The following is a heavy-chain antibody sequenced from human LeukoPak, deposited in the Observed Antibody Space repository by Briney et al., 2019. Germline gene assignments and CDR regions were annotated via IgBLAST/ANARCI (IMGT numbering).Heavy chain of an antibody. J-gene: IGHJ4*02. CDR2: IYPRDGST. CDR3: ARDQEGFDY. CDR1: GYTFTSNY. V-gene: IGHV1-46*01. Sequence: EASVKVSCTASGYTFTSNYIHWVRQAPGQGLEWMGMIYPRDGSTSYAQKFQGRVTVTRDTSTSTVHMELSGLRSEDTAVYYCARDQEGFDYGGQGTLVPVSS.